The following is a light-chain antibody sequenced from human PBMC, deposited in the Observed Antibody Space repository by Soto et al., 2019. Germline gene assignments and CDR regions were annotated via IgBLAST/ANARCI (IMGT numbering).Light chain of an antibody. V-gene: IGKV1-39*01. CDR2: AAS. Sequence: EIQMTQSPSSLSASVGDRVTITCRASQSISFYLNWYQQKPGKAHKVLIYAASNLQSGVPSRFSGSGSGTDFTLTISSLQPEDFATYYCQQSYSIPITFGQGTRLEIK. CDR3: QQSYSIPIT. J-gene: IGKJ5*01. CDR1: QSISFY.